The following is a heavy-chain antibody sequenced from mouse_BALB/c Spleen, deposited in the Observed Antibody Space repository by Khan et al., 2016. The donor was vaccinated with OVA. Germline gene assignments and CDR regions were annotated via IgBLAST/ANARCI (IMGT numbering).Heavy chain of an antibody. J-gene: IGHJ3*01. D-gene: IGHD2-12*01. CDR2: IWSGGST. V-gene: IGHV2-4-1*01. CDR1: GFSLITYG. CDR3: ARHSYRYDFTY. Sequence: QMQLKQSGPGLVQPSQNLSITCTVSGFSLITYGVHWVRQSPGKGLEWLGVIWSGGSTDYNEAFISRLSISKDNSKSQVFFKMNSLQSDDTAIYYCARHSYRYDFTYWGRGTLVTVSS.